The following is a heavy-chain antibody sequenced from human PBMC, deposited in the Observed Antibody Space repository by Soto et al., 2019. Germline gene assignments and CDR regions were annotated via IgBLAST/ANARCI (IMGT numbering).Heavy chain of an antibody. Sequence: SEILSLTCTVSGGSISSGDYYWSWIRQPPGKGLEWIGYIYYSGSTYYNPSLKSRVTISVDTSKNQFSLKLSSVTAADTAVYYCARAYCGGDCYLLRWFDPWGQGTLVTVSS. D-gene: IGHD2-21*02. CDR3: ARAYCGGDCYLLRWFDP. CDR1: GGSISSGDYY. J-gene: IGHJ5*02. V-gene: IGHV4-30-4*01. CDR2: IYYSGST.